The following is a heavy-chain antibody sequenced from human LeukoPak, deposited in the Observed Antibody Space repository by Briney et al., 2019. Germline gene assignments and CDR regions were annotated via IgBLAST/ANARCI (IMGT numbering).Heavy chain of an antibody. CDR2: INPSGGST. V-gene: IGHV1-46*01. CDR1: GYTFTSYY. CDR3: ARGFRAGSGHKIPPGY. J-gene: IGHJ4*02. Sequence: ASVKVSCKASGYTFTSYYMHWVRQAPGQGLEWMGTINPSGGSTSYAQKFQGRVTMTRDTSTSTVYMELSSLRSEDTAVYYCARGFRAGSGHKIPPGYWGQGTLVTVSS. D-gene: IGHD2-15*01.